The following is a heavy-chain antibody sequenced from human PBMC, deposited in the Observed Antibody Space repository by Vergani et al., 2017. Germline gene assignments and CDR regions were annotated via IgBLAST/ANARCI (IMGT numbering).Heavy chain of an antibody. CDR1: GYIFNSYY. J-gene: IGHJ4*02. V-gene: IGHV1-69-2*01. Sequence: VQLVQSGAAVKKPGASVKLSCKSSGYIFNSYYIHWVRQAPGKGLEWMGLVDPEDGETIYAEKFQGRVTITADTSTDTAYMELSSLRSEDTAVYYCATEAIIDIVATIVYWGQGTLVTVSS. D-gene: IGHD5-12*01. CDR2: VDPEDGET. CDR3: ATEAIIDIVATIVY.